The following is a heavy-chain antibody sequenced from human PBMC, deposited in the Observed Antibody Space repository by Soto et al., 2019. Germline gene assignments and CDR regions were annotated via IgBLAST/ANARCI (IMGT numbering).Heavy chain of an antibody. CDR1: GFTFSSYA. J-gene: IGHJ4*02. V-gene: IGHV3-23*01. CDR2: ISGSGGST. Sequence: GGSLRLSCAASGFTFSSYAMSWVRQAPGKGLEWVSAISGSGGSTYYADSVKGRFTISRDNSKNTLYLQMNSLRAEDTAVYYCAKDLSLLWLGEAGFDYWGQGTLVTVSS. CDR3: AKDLSLLWLGEAGFDY. D-gene: IGHD3-10*01.